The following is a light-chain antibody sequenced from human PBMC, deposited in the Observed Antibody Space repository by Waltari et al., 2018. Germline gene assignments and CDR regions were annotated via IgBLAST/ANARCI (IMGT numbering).Light chain of an antibody. J-gene: IGKJ3*01. Sequence: DIQMTQSPSSVSASVGDRVTIACRASQDITTWLAWYQQKPGKAPKLLLYAASSLQIGVPSRFSGSGSGTDFTLTISSLQPEDFATYYCQRYNSYPITFGPGTKVDI. V-gene: IGKV1D-16*01. CDR3: QRYNSYPIT. CDR1: QDITTW. CDR2: AAS.